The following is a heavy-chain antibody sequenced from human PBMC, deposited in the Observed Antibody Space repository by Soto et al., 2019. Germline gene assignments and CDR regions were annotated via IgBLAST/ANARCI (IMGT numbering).Heavy chain of an antibody. V-gene: IGHV1-69*04. Sequence: GASVKVSCKASGGTFSRYTIRWGRQAPGQGLEWMGRIIPILGIANYAQKFQGRVTITADKSTSTAYMELSSLRSEDTAVYYCARDRGIAAAGTWFDPWGQGTLVTVSS. D-gene: IGHD6-13*01. J-gene: IGHJ5*02. CDR1: GGTFSRYT. CDR2: IIPILGIA. CDR3: ARDRGIAAAGTWFDP.